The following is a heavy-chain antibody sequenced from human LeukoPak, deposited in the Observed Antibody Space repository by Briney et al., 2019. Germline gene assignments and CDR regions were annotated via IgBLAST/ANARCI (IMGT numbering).Heavy chain of an antibody. CDR3: AKVRYYYGSGSYWYFDL. CDR1: GFTFSSYA. J-gene: IGHJ2*01. CDR2: ISGSGGST. V-gene: IGHV3-23*01. Sequence: GGSLRLSCAASGFTFSSYAMSWVRQAPGKGLEWVSAISGSGGSTYYADSVKGRSTISRDNSKNTLYLQMNSLRAEDTAVYYCAKVRYYYGSGSYWYFDLWGRGTLVTVSS. D-gene: IGHD3-10*01.